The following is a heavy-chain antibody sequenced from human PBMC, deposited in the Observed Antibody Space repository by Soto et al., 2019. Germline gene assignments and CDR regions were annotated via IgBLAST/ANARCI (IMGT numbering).Heavy chain of an antibody. J-gene: IGHJ6*03. D-gene: IGHD3-10*01. CDR1: GFTFSSYL. Sequence: PWGSLRLSCAASGFTFSSYLMSWVRQAPGKGLEWVANIKQDGSEKYYVDSVKGRFTISRDNAKNSLYLQMNSLRAEDTAVYYCARDSGRGYDYYYYMDVWGKGTTVTVS. CDR3: ARDSGRGYDYYYYMDV. CDR2: IKQDGSEK. V-gene: IGHV3-7*01.